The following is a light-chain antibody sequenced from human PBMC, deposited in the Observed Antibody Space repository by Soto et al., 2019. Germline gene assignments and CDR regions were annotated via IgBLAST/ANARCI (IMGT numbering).Light chain of an antibody. CDR3: QQYGRSPPYT. CDR2: GAS. CDR1: QSVSSSY. Sequence: EIVLTQSPGTLSLSPGERATLSCRASQSVSSSYLAWYQQKPGQAPRLLIYGASSRATGIPDRFSGSGSGTDFTLTISRLEPEDFAVYYCQQYGRSPPYTFGQGTMLEIK. J-gene: IGKJ2*01. V-gene: IGKV3-20*01.